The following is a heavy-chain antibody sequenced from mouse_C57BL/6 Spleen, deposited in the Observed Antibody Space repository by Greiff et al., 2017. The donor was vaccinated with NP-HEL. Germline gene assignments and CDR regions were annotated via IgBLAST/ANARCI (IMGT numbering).Heavy chain of an antibody. Sequence: EVQRVESGGGLVKPGGSLKLSCAASGFTFSDYGMHWVRQAPEKGLEWVAYISSGSSTIYYADTVKGRFTISRDNAKNTLFLQMTSLRSEDTAMYYCARTGTAQATEAMDYWGQGTSVTVSS. D-gene: IGHD3-2*02. CDR2: ISSGSSTI. CDR3: ARTGTAQATEAMDY. V-gene: IGHV5-17*01. J-gene: IGHJ4*01. CDR1: GFTFSDYG.